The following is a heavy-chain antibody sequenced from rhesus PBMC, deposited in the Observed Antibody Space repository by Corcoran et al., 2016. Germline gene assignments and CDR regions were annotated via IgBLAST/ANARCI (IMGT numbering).Heavy chain of an antibody. CDR2: IYPGDSDT. CDR1: GYSFTGRW. D-gene: IGHD6-31*01. J-gene: IGHJ4*01. CDR3: AKRGSSGWYWDY. Sequence: EVQLVQSGAEVKRPGESLRISCKTSGYSFTGRWISWVRQMPGKGLEWMGSIYPGDSDTRYNPSFQGHVTISADKSISTTYLQWSSLKASDTATYYCAKRGSSGWYWDYWGQGVLVTVSS. V-gene: IGHV5-43*01.